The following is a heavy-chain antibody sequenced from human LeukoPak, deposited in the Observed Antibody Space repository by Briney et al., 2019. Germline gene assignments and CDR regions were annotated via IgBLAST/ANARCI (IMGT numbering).Heavy chain of an antibody. Sequence: SETLSLTCTVSGGSISSYYWSWIRQPPGKGLEWIGYIYYSGSTNYNPSLKSRVTISVDTSKNQFSLKLSSVTAADTAVYYCARGLSSSGYYYYYYMDVWGKGTTVTVSS. CDR2: IYYSGST. V-gene: IGHV4-59*01. D-gene: IGHD6-6*01. CDR3: ARGLSSSGYYYYYYMDV. CDR1: GGSISSYY. J-gene: IGHJ6*03.